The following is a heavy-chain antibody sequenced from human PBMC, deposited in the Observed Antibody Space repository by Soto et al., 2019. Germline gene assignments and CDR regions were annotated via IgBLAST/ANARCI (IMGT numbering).Heavy chain of an antibody. J-gene: IGHJ6*02. Sequence: ASVKVSCKASGYTFTSYGISWVRQAPGQGLEWMGWISAYNGNTNYAQKLQGRVTMTTDTSTSTAYMELRSLRSDDTAVYYCARDRGEDDIVAGYYLRYYHYCMDVWGQGTTVTVSS. V-gene: IGHV1-18*04. CDR3: ARDRGEDDIVAGYYLRYYHYCMDV. CDR2: ISAYNGNT. CDR1: GYTFTSYG. D-gene: IGHD3-9*01.